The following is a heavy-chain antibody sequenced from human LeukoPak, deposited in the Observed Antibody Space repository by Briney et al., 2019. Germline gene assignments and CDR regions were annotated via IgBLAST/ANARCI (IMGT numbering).Heavy chain of an antibody. D-gene: IGHD3-10*01. V-gene: IGHV4-59*01. CDR2: IYYSGST. CDR3: AGAHPGGQFDY. J-gene: IGHJ4*02. Sequence: PSETLSLTCTVSGGSISSYYWSWIRQPPGKGLEWIGYIYYSGSTNYNPSLKSRVTISVDTSKNQFSLKLSSVTAADTAVYYCAGAHPGGQFDYWGQGTLVTVSS. CDR1: GGSISSYY.